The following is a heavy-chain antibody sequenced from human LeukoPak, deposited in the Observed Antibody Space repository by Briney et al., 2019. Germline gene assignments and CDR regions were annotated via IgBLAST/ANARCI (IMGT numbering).Heavy chain of an antibody. Sequence: GASVKVSCKASGYTFTSYDINWVRQATGQGLEWMGWMNPNSGNTGYAQKFQGRVTMTRNTSISTAYMELSSLRSEDTAVYYCARVDSSGWLQAYHYYYGMDVWGQGTTVTVSS. CDR3: ARVDSSGWLQAYHYYYGMDV. V-gene: IGHV1-8*01. J-gene: IGHJ6*02. D-gene: IGHD6-19*01. CDR2: MNPNSGNT. CDR1: GYTFTSYD.